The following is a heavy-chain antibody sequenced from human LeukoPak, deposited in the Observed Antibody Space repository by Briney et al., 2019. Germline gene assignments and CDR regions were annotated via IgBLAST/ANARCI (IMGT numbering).Heavy chain of an antibody. CDR2: INPNSGGT. CDR3: AREITIFGVAAPWFDP. J-gene: IGHJ5*02. Sequence: GASVKDSCKASGYTSTGYYIHWVRQAPGQGLEWMGWINPNSGGTNYAQKFQGRVTMTRDTSISTAYMELSRLRSDDTAVYYCAREITIFGVAAPWFDPWGQGTLVTVSS. D-gene: IGHD3-3*01. CDR1: GYTSTGYY. V-gene: IGHV1-2*02.